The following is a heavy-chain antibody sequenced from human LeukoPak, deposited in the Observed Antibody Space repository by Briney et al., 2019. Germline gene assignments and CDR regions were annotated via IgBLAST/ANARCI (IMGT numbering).Heavy chain of an antibody. Sequence: ASVKVSCKASGYTFTSNCIHWVRQAPGQGLEWMGMIYPRDGSTSYAQKFQGRVTVTRDTSTSTVHMELSGLRSEDTAVYYCARDQEGFDYWGQGTLVTVSS. CDR2: IYPRDGST. CDR1: GYTFTSNC. J-gene: IGHJ4*02. CDR3: ARDQEGFDY. V-gene: IGHV1-46*01.